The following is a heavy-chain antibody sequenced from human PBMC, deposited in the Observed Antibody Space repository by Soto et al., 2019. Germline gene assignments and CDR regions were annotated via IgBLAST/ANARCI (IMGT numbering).Heavy chain of an antibody. V-gene: IGHV1-8*01. CDR2: MNPNSGNT. CDR1: GYTFTSYD. CDR3: ARGPHFDWFLRDYYYYYGMDV. D-gene: IGHD3-9*01. Sequence: ASVKVSCKASGYTFTSYDINWVRQATGQGLEWMGWMNPNSGNTGYAQKFQGRVTMTRNTSISTAYMELSSLRSEDTAVYYCARGPHFDWFLRDYYYYYGMDVWGQGTTVTVSS. J-gene: IGHJ6*02.